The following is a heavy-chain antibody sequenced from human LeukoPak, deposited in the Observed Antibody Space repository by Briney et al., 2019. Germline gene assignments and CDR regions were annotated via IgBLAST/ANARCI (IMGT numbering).Heavy chain of an antibody. CDR2: ISGSGGNT. D-gene: IGHD3-3*01. CDR3: ARSTDFWSGFDY. CDR1: GFTFSSYG. V-gene: IGHV3-23*01. J-gene: IGHJ4*02. Sequence: GGSLRLSCAASGFTFSSYGMTWVRQAPGQGLEWVSSISGSGGNTYYADSVKGRFTISRDNSKNTLYLQMNSLRAEDTAVYYCARSTDFWSGFDYWGQGTLVTVSS.